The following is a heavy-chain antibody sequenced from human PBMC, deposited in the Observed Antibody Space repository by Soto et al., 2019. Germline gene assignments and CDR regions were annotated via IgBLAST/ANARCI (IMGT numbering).Heavy chain of an antibody. CDR1: GYTFTSYD. D-gene: IGHD6-19*01. CDR3: ARESVAGSDY. J-gene: IGHJ4*02. CDR2: MNPNSGNT. Sequence: QVQLVQSGAEVKKPGASVKVSCKASGYTFTSYDINWVRQATGQGLEWMGWMNPNSGNTGYAQKLKGRVTMTRIPTISCLYMELSSLSCEDTYGYYCARESVAGSDYWGQGTVVTGSS. V-gene: IGHV1-8*01.